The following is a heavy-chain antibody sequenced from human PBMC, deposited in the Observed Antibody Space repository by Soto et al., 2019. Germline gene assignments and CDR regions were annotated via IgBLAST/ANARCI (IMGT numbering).Heavy chain of an antibody. CDR2: VSAYNGNT. V-gene: IGHV1-18*01. Sequence: QVQLVQSGAEVKKPGASVKVSCKASGYTFSNDAITWVRLAPGQGLEWMGWVSAYNGNTNYAQKFKGRVTMTTDTSTSTAYMEIRSLRYDDTAVYFCARASRYYWNYMMYWGQGTLVTVSS. CDR1: GYTFSNDA. J-gene: IGHJ4*02. CDR3: ARASRYYWNYMMY. D-gene: IGHD1-7*01.